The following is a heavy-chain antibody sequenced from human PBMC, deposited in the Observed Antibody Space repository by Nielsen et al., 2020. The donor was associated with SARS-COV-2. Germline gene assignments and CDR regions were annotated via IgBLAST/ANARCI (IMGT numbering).Heavy chain of an antibody. CDR3: ASHYCSSTSCPDYYYMDV. Sequence: GGSLRLSCAASGFTVSSNYMSWVRQAPGTGLEWVSVIYSGGSTYYADSVKGGFTISRDISKNTLYLQMNSLRVEDTAVYYCASHYCSSTSCPDYYYMDVWGKGTTVTVSS. V-gene: IGHV3-66*04. J-gene: IGHJ6*03. D-gene: IGHD2-2*01. CDR1: GFTVSSNY. CDR2: IYSGGST.